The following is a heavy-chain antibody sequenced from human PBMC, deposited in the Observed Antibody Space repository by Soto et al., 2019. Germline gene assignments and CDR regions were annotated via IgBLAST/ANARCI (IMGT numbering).Heavy chain of an antibody. CDR2: ISGSGGST. D-gene: IGHD5-12*01. J-gene: IGHJ4*02. V-gene: IGHV3-23*01. Sequence: HPGGSLRLSCAASGFTFSSYAMSWVRQAPGKGLEWVSAISGSGGSTYYADSVKGRFTISRDNSKNTLYLQMNSLRAEDTAVYYCAKNLGTVATNVPYYFDYWGQGTLVTVP. CDR3: AKNLGTVATNVPYYFDY. CDR1: GFTFSSYA.